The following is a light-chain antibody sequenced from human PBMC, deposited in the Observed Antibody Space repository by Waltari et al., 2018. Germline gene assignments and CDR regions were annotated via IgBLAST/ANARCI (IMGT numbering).Light chain of an antibody. CDR3: QTGGHGTWV. J-gene: IGLJ3*02. CDR1: SGHSTNI. V-gene: IGLV4-69*01. Sequence: QLVLTQSPSASASLGASVKLTCTLSSGHSTNIIAWLQQQPEKGPRFLMNVKSDGSHNKGGGIPDRFSGSSSEAERYLTISSLQSEDEADYYCQTGGHGTWVFGGGTRLTVL. CDR2: VKSDGSH.